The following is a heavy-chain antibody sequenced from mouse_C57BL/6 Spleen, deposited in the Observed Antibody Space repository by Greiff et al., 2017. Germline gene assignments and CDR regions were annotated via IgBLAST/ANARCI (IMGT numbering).Heavy chain of an antibody. CDR1: GFTFSDYG. J-gene: IGHJ2*01. CDR2: ISSGSSTI. Sequence: EVKLVESGGGLVKPGGSLKLSCAASGFTFSDYGMHWVRQAPEKGLEWVAYISSGSSTIYYADTVKGRFTISRDNAKNTLFLQMTSLRSEDTAMYYCATRVGYYFDYWGQGTTLTVSS. D-gene: IGHD1-1*02. V-gene: IGHV5-17*01. CDR3: ATRVGYYFDY.